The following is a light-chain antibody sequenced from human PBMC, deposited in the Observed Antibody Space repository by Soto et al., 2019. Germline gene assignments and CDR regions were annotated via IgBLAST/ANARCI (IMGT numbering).Light chain of an antibody. Sequence: QAVVTQSASVSGSPGQSITISCTGTSSDVGGYNYVSWYQQHPGKAPKLMIYEVSNRPSGVSNRFSGSKSGNTASLTISGLQPEDEADYYCCSYTSDNTFVFGTGTKLTVL. J-gene: IGLJ1*01. CDR1: SSDVGGYNY. CDR2: EVS. CDR3: CSYTSDNTFV. V-gene: IGLV2-14*01.